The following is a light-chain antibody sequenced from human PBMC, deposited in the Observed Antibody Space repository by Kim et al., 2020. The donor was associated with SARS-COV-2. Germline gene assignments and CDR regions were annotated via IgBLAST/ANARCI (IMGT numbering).Light chain of an antibody. Sequence: DIQLTHSPPFLSASVRDRVTITCRASQDIGTYLAWYQQIPGKAPKLLIYRASTLQSGVPSRFSGSGSGTEFTLTISNLQPEDFAIYYCQQLNSYPWTFGQGTKVDI. CDR2: RAS. V-gene: IGKV1-9*01. CDR1: QDIGTY. CDR3: QQLNSYPWT. J-gene: IGKJ1*01.